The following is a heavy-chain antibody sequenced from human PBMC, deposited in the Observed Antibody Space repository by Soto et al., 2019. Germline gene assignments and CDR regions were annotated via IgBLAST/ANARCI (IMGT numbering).Heavy chain of an antibody. V-gene: IGHV3-30-3*01. Sequence: GGSLRLSCAASGFTFSSYAMHWVRQAPGKGLEWVAVISYDGSNKYYADSVKGRFTISRDNSKNTLYLQMNSLRAEDTAVYYCARDKEVYSSSSVGDYWGQGTLVTVSS. CDR2: ISYDGSNK. CDR3: ARDKEVYSSSSVGDY. CDR1: GFTFSSYA. J-gene: IGHJ4*02. D-gene: IGHD6-6*01.